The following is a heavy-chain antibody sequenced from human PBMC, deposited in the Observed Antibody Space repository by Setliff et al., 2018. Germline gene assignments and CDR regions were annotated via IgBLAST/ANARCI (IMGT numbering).Heavy chain of an antibody. CDR3: ARQPMDTIMVTFDY. J-gene: IGHJ4*02. CDR1: GYTFTGYY. Sequence: ASVKVSCKASGYTFTGYYFHWVRQAPGQGLGWMGWINPNNGDTKSAQKFQGRLTMPRDTSISTAYMELSSLRSDDTAVYYRARQPMDTIMVTFDYWGQGILVTVSS. D-gene: IGHD5-12*01. V-gene: IGHV1-2*02. CDR2: INPNNGDT.